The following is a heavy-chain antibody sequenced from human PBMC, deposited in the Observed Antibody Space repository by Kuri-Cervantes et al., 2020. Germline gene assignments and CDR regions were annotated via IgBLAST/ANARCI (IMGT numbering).Heavy chain of an antibody. CDR2: IWHDGSNK. D-gene: IGHD2-21*01. CDR1: GFTFSNYG. CDR3: ARDIGSRDYYFDY. V-gene: IGHV3-33*08. J-gene: IGHJ4*02. Sequence: GGSLRLSCAASGFTFSNYGMHWVRQAPGKGLEWVSVIWHDGSNKYYADFVKGRFTISRDNSKNTVYLQMNSLRAEDTAVYYCARDIGSRDYYFDYWGQGTLVTVSS.